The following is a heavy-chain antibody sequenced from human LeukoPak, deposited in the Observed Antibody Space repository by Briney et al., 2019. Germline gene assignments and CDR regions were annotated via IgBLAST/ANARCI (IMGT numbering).Heavy chain of an antibody. J-gene: IGHJ5*02. CDR1: GFTFSSYA. D-gene: IGHD6-6*01. CDR3: ARDRVAARPRWFDP. Sequence: PAGGSLILSCAASGFTFSSYAMHWVRQAPGKGLEWVAVISYDGSNKYYADSVKGRFTISRDNSKNTLYLQMNSLRAEDTAVYYCARDRVAARPRWFDPWGQGTLVTVSS. V-gene: IGHV3-30*04. CDR2: ISYDGSNK.